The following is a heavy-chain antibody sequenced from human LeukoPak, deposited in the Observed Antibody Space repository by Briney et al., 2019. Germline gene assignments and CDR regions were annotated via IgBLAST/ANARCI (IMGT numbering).Heavy chain of an antibody. J-gene: IGHJ3*02. CDR1: GFTFRDAW. CDR2: IKSRADGGTP. V-gene: IGHV3-15*01. CDR3: ATQGVLDAFDI. Sequence: GGSLRLSCAASGFTFRDAWMIWVRQAPGKGLEWVGRIKSRADGGTPDYAAPVTGRFTISRDDSNGTLFLQMNSLTTEDTAVYYSATQGVLDAFDIWGQGTMVIVSS. D-gene: IGHD3-10*01.